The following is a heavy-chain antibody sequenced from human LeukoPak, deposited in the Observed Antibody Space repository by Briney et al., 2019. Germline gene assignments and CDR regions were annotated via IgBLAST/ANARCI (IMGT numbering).Heavy chain of an antibody. V-gene: IGHV1-69*13. Sequence: SVKVSCKASGGTFSSYAISWVRQAPGQGLEWMGGIIPIFGTANYAQKFQSRVTITADESTSTAYMELSSLRSEDTAVYYCARGQFRLGQYDSSAFDYWGQGTLVTVSS. CDR1: GGTFSSYA. CDR3: ARGQFRLGQYDSSAFDY. CDR2: IIPIFGTA. J-gene: IGHJ4*02. D-gene: IGHD3-22*01.